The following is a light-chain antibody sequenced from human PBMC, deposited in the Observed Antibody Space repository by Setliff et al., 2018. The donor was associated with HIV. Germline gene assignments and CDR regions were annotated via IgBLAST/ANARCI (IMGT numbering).Light chain of an antibody. V-gene: IGLV2-11*01. CDR1: TSDVGAYNY. Sequence: QSALAQPPSASGSPGQSVTISCTGTTSDVGAYNYVSWYQQHPDKAPKLIIYDVSKRPSGVPDRLSGSKSGNTASLTMSGLQAEDEVDYYCCSYAGTYTSLYVFGTGTKVTVL. CDR2: DVS. J-gene: IGLJ1*01. CDR3: CSYAGTYTSLYV.